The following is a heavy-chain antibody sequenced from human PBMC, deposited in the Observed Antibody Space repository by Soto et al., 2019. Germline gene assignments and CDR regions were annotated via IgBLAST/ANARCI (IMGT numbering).Heavy chain of an antibody. Sequence: QVQLVQSGAEVKKPGASVKVSCKASGYTFTTYGISWVRQAPGQGLEWMGWISTYNGDTDYAQNLQGRVTMTTDTSTTTAYMELRSLRSDDTAVYYCAREGSRTYYYYGMDVWGQGTTVTVSS. CDR1: GYTFTTYG. CDR3: AREGSRTYYYYGMDV. D-gene: IGHD2-15*01. J-gene: IGHJ6*02. CDR2: ISTYNGDT. V-gene: IGHV1-18*01.